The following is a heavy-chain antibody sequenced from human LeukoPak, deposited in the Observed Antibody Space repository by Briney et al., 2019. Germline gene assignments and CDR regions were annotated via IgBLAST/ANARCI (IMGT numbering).Heavy chain of an antibody. CDR1: GFTFSSYA. D-gene: IGHD6-6*01. J-gene: IGHJ4*02. V-gene: IGHV3-23*01. CDR2: ISGSGGST. Sequence: GGSLRLSCAASGFTFSSYAMSWVRQAPGKGLEWVSAISGSGGSTYYADSVKDRFTISRDNSKNTLYLQMNSLRAEDTAVYYCAKGDDFEYSSSLGLYWGQGTLVTVSS. CDR3: AKGDDFEYSSSLGLY.